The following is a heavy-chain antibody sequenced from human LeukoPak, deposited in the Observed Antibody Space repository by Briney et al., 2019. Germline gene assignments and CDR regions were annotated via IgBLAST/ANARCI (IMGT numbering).Heavy chain of an antibody. J-gene: IGHJ4*02. CDR2: IYSSGST. CDR3: ARQLGTPTTSVVDY. CDR1: GGSISSGDYY. D-gene: IGHD1-7*01. Sequence: PSEPLSLTCTVSGGSISSGDYYWGWIRQSPARGLEGIGNIYSSGSTYYNPSLKSRVTISMDTSENQFSLNLTSVTAADTAVYYCARQLGTPTTSVVDYWGQGTLVTVS. V-gene: IGHV4-39*01.